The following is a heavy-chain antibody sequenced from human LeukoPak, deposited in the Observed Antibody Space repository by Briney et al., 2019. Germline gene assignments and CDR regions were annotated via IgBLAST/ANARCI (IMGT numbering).Heavy chain of an antibody. CDR1: GLTLSTNA. D-gene: IGHD1-26*01. V-gene: IGHV3-23*01. CDR2: ISGSGTRT. CDR3: AKEGGKWESLHFFDY. J-gene: IGHJ4*02. Sequence: GGSLRLSCLTSGLTLSTNAMGWVRQAPGKVLEWDSAISGSGTRTYYADSVKDRYSIHRHDSRNTLYQQMSSLRGEDPAVYHCAKEGGKWESLHFFDYWGQGTLVTVSS.